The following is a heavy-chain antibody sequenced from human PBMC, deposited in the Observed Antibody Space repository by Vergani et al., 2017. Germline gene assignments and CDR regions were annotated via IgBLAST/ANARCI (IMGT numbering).Heavy chain of an antibody. J-gene: IGHJ6*02. Sequence: EVQLVESGGGLVQPGGSLRLSCAASGFTFSAYSMNWVRQAPGKGLEWVSYISSSSNTIYYADSVKGRFTISRDNAKNSLYLQMNSLRAEDTAVYYCARHPRYCSGGSCYYIAGRDYYYGMDVWGQGTTVTVSS. CDR1: GFTFSAYS. D-gene: IGHD2-15*01. V-gene: IGHV3-48*01. CDR3: ARHPRYCSGGSCYYIAGRDYYYGMDV. CDR2: ISSSSNTI.